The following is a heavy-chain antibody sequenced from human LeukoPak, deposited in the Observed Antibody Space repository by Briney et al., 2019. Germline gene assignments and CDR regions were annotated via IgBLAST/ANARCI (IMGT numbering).Heavy chain of an antibody. CDR3: ARSPWGISMIAEA. J-gene: IGHJ5*02. CDR1: GFTVSTNY. CDR2: IYSGGAT. D-gene: IGHD3-22*01. Sequence: PGGSLRLSCAASGFTVSTNYMSWVRQAPGKGLEWVSVIYSGGATYYTDSVKGRFTISRGNSRNTLYLQMNSLRAEDTAVYYCARSPWGISMIAEAWGQGTLVTVSS. V-gene: IGHV3-53*01.